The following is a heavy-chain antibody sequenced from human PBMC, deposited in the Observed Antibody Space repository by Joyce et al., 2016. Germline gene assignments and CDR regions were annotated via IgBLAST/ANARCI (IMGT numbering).Heavy chain of an antibody. CDR2: MSYDGSQQ. CDR3: TRSSRTGYTAGWPDFDY. Sequence: QVPLLESGGGVAQPGRSLRLSCAASEFAFSSHAMHWVRQAPGKGREWVAVMSYDGSQQYYADSVRGRFTISRDNSQNTLYLQMNSLRVEDTAVYYCTRSSRTGYTAGWPDFDYWGQGTLVTVSS. CDR1: EFAFSSHA. V-gene: IGHV3-30*03. J-gene: IGHJ4*02. D-gene: IGHD2-2*02.